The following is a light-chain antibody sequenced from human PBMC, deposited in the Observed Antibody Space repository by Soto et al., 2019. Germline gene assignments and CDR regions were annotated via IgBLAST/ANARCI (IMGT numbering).Light chain of an antibody. CDR2: DAS. CDR1: QSVSSY. Sequence: EIVLTQSPSTLSLSQGERATLSCRASQSVSSYLAWYQQKPGQAPRLLIYDASTRATGIPARFSGSGSGTEFTLTISSLQSEDFAVYYCQQYNKWPPITFGQGTRLE. CDR3: QQYNKWPPIT. V-gene: IGKV3D-15*01. J-gene: IGKJ5*01.